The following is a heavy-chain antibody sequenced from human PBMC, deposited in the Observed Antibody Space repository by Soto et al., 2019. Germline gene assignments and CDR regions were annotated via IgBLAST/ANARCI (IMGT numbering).Heavy chain of an antibody. CDR3: AREDDGGDRDYYGLDV. CDR2: IYYSGYT. CDR1: GSSISGYY. D-gene: IGHD2-21*02. V-gene: IGHV4-59*12. J-gene: IGHJ6*02. Sequence: SETLSLTCTVSGSSISGYYWSWIRQPPGKGLEWIGSIYYSGYTNFNPSLKSRVAISTDTPKNQSSLKLSSVTAADTAVYFCAREDDGGDRDYYGLDVWGPGTTVTVSS.